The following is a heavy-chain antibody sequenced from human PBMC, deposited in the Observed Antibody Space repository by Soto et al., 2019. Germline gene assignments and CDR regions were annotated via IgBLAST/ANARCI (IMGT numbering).Heavy chain of an antibody. CDR1: GGSISSSNW. V-gene: IGHV4-4*02. CDR2: IYHSGST. J-gene: IGHJ5*02. D-gene: IGHD3-10*01. CDR3: ARAGGVRSNWFDP. Sequence: SETLSLTCAVSGGSISSSNWWSWVRQPPGKGLEWIGEIYHSGSTNYNPSLKSRVTISVDKSKNQFSLKLSSVTAADTAVYYCARAGGVRSNWFDPWGQGTLVTVSS.